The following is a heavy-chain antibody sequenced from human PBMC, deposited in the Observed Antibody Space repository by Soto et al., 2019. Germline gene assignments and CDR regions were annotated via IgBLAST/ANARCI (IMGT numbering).Heavy chain of an antibody. D-gene: IGHD3-3*01. J-gene: IGHJ6*02. CDR2: ISTSGGNT. CDR1: GFTFSSYA. CDR3: AKRPIFGVVIITIYNGMDV. V-gene: IGHV3-23*01. Sequence: EVQLLESGGGLVQPGGSLRLSCVASGFTFSSYAMNWVRQAPGKGLEWVSAISTSGGNTYYADSVKGRFTISRDNSKYTLYLQMNSLRAEDTAVYYCAKRPIFGVVIITIYNGMDVWGQGTTVTVSS.